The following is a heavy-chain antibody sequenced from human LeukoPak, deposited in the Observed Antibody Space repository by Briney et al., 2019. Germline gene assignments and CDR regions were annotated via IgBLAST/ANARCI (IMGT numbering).Heavy chain of an antibody. J-gene: IGHJ4*02. V-gene: IGHV1-3*01. D-gene: IGHD5-18*01. CDR3: GRDGYSYGQKRGVDY. Sequence: RASVKVSCKASGYTFTTYAMHWVRQAPGQRLEWMGWINAVNGNTKYSQKFQGRVTITRDTSASTAYMELSSLRSEDTAVYYCGRDGYSYGQKRGVDYWGQGTPVTVSS. CDR2: INAVNGNT. CDR1: GYTFTTYA.